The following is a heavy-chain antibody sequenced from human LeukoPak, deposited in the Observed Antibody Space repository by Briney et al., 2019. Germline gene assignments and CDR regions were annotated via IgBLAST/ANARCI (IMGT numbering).Heavy chain of an antibody. D-gene: IGHD3-3*01. CDR2: ISYDGSNK. J-gene: IGHJ4*02. Sequence: PGGSLRLSCAASGFTFSSYAMHWVRQAPGKGLEWVAVISYDGSNKYYADSVKGRFTISRDNAKNSLYLQMNSLRAEDTAVYYCARRAGRITIFGVVIPLYYFDYWGQGTLVTVSS. CDR1: GFTFSSYA. CDR3: ARRAGRITIFGVVIPLYYFDY. V-gene: IGHV3-30-3*01.